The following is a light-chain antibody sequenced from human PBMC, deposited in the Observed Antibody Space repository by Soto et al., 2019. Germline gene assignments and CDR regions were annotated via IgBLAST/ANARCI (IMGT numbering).Light chain of an antibody. CDR3: LQHNTYPWT. CDR1: QDIRSA. CDR2: AAS. Sequence: DVQMTQSPSSVSASVGDRVTITCRASQDIRSALVWYQQKPGKAPKRLIYAASNLQSGVPSRFSGSGSGTEFTLTINSLQPEDLATYYCLQHNTYPWTFGQGTKVDIK. V-gene: IGKV1-17*01. J-gene: IGKJ1*01.